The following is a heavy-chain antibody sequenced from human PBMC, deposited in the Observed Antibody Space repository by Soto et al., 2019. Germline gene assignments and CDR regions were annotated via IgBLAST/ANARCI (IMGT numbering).Heavy chain of an antibody. Sequence: QLQLQESGPGLVKPSETLSLTCTVSGGSISSSSYYWGWIRQPPGKGLEWIGSIYYSGSTYYNPSLQSRVTISVDTSKNQFSLKLRSVTAADTAVYYCARPSPYGDYGIDAFDIWGQGTMVTVSS. CDR2: IYYSGST. CDR3: ARPSPYGDYGIDAFDI. V-gene: IGHV4-39*01. D-gene: IGHD4-17*01. J-gene: IGHJ3*02. CDR1: GGSISSSSYY.